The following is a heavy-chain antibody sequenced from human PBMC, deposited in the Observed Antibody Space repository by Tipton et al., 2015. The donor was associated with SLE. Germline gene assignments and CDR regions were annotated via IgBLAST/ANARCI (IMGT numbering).Heavy chain of an antibody. CDR3: TRGPVGSGSYSSSDAFDF. Sequence: GLVKPSQTLSLTCSVSGGSISPFYWSWMRQTPGKGLEWIGQVSRSGAADYSPSLKSRVSISVDTSKNQFSLRLNSVTPADTAVYFCTRGPVGSGSYSSSDAFDFWGRGTMVTVSS. V-gene: IGHV4-59*01. D-gene: IGHD3-22*01. CDR1: GGSISPFY. CDR2: VSRSGAA. J-gene: IGHJ3*01.